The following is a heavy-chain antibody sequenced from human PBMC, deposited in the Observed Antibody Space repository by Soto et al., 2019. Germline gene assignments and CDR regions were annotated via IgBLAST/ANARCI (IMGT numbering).Heavy chain of an antibody. CDR1: GYTFTDYY. J-gene: IGHJ6*02. CDR3: ARVSITYYYYGLDV. Sequence: QVQLVQSGAEVKKPGASVKVSCKASGYTFTDYYIHWVRQAPGQGLEWMGWMNPNTGGTKYAQKFQGWVTMTRDTPISTAYMELSRLTSDDTAVYFCARVSITYYYYGLDVWGQGTTVTVSS. CDR2: MNPNTGGT. V-gene: IGHV1-2*04.